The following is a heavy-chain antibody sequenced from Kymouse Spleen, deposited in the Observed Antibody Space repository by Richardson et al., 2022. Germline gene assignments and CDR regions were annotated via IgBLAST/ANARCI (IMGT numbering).Heavy chain of an antibody. CDR2: IYYSGST. J-gene: IGHJ6*02. D-gene: IGHD6-13*01. CDR1: GGSISSSSYY. CDR3: ARVSSWDYYYYYGMDV. Sequence: QLQLQESGPGLVKPSETLSLTCTVSGGSISSSSYYWGWIRQPPGKGLEWIGSIYYSGSTYYNPSLKSRVTISVDTSKNQFSLKLSSVTAADTAVYYCARVSSWDYYYYYGMDVWGQGTTVTVSS. V-gene: IGHV4-39*01.